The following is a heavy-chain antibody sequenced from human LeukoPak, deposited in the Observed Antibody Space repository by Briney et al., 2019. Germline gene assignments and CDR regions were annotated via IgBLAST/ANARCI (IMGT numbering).Heavy chain of an antibody. V-gene: IGHV3-53*01. Sequence: GGSLRLSCAASGFTFNSYSMSWVRQAPGKGLEWVSVIYSGGSTYYADSVKGRFTISRDNSKNTLYLQMNSLRAEDTAVYYCTRARYYYDSSGYYPHFDYWGQGTLVTVSS. CDR1: GFTFNSYS. J-gene: IGHJ4*02. D-gene: IGHD3-22*01. CDR3: TRARYYYDSSGYYPHFDY. CDR2: IYSGGST.